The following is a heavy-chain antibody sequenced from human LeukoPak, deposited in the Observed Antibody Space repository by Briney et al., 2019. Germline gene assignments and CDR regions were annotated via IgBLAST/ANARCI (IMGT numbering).Heavy chain of an antibody. CDR2: ISSSSSTI. CDR3: ARGLRAHDAFDI. J-gene: IGHJ3*02. Sequence: GGSLRLSCAASGFTFSSYSMNWVRQAPGKGLEWVSYISSSSSTIYYADSVKGRFTISRDNAKNSLYLQMYSLRAEDTAVYYCARGLRAHDAFDIWGQGTMVTVSS. V-gene: IGHV3-48*04. CDR1: GFTFSSYS.